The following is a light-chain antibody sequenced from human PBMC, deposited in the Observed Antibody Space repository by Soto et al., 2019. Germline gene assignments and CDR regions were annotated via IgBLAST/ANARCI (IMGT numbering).Light chain of an antibody. J-gene: IGKJ5*01. V-gene: IGKV3-11*01. CDR1: QSVSRY. CDR3: QQRSNWPIT. Sequence: EIVLTQSPATLSLSPVERSTLSYRASQSVSRYLAWYQQKPGQAPRLLIYDASNRATGIPARFSGSGSGTDFTLTISRLEPEDFAVYYCQQRSNWPITFGQGTRLEIK. CDR2: DAS.